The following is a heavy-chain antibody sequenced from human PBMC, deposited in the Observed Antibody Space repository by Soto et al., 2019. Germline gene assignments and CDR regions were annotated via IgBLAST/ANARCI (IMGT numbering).Heavy chain of an antibody. CDR2: FDPEDGET. CDR3: ATLGYCSGGSCYSGNWFDP. D-gene: IGHD2-15*01. V-gene: IGHV1-24*01. CDR1: GYTLTELS. Sequence: ASVKVSCKVSGYTLTELSMHWVRQAPGKGFEWMGGFDPEDGETIYAQKFQGRVTMTEDTSTDTAYMELSSLRSEDTAVYYCATLGYCSGGSCYSGNWFDPWGKGTLVTVSS. J-gene: IGHJ5*02.